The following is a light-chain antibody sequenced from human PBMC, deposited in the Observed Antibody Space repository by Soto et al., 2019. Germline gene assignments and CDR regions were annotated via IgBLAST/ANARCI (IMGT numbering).Light chain of an antibody. CDR1: QIISSNY. Sequence: EVVVTQSPGTLSLSPGERATLSCRASQIISSNYLAWYQQKPGQAPRLLIYHASSRATGIPDRFSGSGSGTDFSLIISRLEPEDFAVYYCQQYNIAPQTFGQGTKVDIK. V-gene: IGKV3-20*01. J-gene: IGKJ1*01. CDR3: QQYNIAPQT. CDR2: HAS.